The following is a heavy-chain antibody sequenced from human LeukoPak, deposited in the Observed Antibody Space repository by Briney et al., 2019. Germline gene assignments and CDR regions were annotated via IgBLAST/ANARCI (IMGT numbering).Heavy chain of an antibody. J-gene: IGHJ4*02. V-gene: IGHV1-24*01. D-gene: IGHD6-6*01. CDR3: ATASVYSSSRWDY. Sequence: ASVNVSYKVSGYTLTELSMHWVRQAPGKGLEWMGGFEPEDGETIYAQKFQGRVTMTEDTSTDTAYMELSSLRSEDTAVYYCATASVYSSSRWDYWGQGTLVTVSS. CDR1: GYTLTELS. CDR2: FEPEDGET.